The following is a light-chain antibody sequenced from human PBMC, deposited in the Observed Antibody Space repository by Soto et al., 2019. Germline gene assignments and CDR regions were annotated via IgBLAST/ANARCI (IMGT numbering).Light chain of an antibody. V-gene: IGKV3-20*01. CDR1: QSVSSSY. CDR2: GAS. CDR3: QQYGSSPHT. J-gene: IGKJ2*01. Sequence: EIVLTQSPGTLSLSPGERATLSCRASQSVSSSYLAWYQQKPGQAPRLLIYGASSRATGLPDRFSGNGSGTDFTLTISSLEPEDFALDYCQQYGSSPHTFGQGTKLAIK.